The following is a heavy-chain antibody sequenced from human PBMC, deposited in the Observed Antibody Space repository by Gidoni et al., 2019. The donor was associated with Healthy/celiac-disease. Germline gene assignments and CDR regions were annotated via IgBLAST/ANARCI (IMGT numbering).Heavy chain of an antibody. CDR2: IYYSGST. J-gene: IGHJ3*02. CDR3: ARGPEVDAFDI. Sequence: QVQLQDSGPGLVKPSQTLSLTCPFSACSISSGVYYWSWIRQHPGKGLEWIGYIYYSGSTYYNPSLKSRVTISVDTSKNQFSLKLSSVTAADTAVYYCARGPEVDAFDIWGQGTMVTVSS. CDR1: ACSISSGVYY. V-gene: IGHV4-31*03.